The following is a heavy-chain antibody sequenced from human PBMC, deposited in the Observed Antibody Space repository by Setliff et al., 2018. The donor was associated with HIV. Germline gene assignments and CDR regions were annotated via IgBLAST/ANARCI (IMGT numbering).Heavy chain of an antibody. J-gene: IGHJ4*02. CDR2: SSNSGGTV. CDR3: ARGSWAGYESGGYYHFDF. V-gene: IGHV3-11*04. CDR1: RFTFSDYY. Sequence: GGSLRLSCVASRFTFSDYYMAWIRQAPGRGLEYISYSSNSGGTVYYADAVRGRFTISRDNADNSLFLQMNGLRAEDTALYFCARGSWAGYESGGYYHFDFWGQGTLVTVSS. D-gene: IGHD3-22*01.